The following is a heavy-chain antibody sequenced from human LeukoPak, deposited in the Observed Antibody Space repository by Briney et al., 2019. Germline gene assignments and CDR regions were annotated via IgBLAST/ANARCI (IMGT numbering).Heavy chain of an antibody. J-gene: IGHJ4*02. Sequence: PGRSLRLSCAASGFTFSSYAMHWVRQAPGKGLEWVAVISYDGSNKYYADSVKGRFTISRDNSKNTLYLQMNSLRAEDTAVYYCARDEGYSGWSFDYWGQGTLVTVSS. D-gene: IGHD5-12*01. V-gene: IGHV3-30-3*01. CDR2: ISYDGSNK. CDR1: GFTFSSYA. CDR3: ARDEGYSGWSFDY.